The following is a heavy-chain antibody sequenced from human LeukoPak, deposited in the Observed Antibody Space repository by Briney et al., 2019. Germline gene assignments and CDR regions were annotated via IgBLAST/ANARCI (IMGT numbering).Heavy chain of an antibody. CDR2: INHSGST. J-gene: IGHJ4*02. D-gene: IGHD2-15*01. CDR1: GVSFSGYY. V-gene: IGHV4-34*01. Sequence: SETLSLTCAGYGVSFSGYYWSWIRQPPGKGLEWIGEINHSGSTNYNPSLKSRVTISVDTSKNQFSLKLSSVTAADAAVYYCARPPCSGGSCYFDYWGQGTLVTVSS. CDR3: ARPPCSGGSCYFDY.